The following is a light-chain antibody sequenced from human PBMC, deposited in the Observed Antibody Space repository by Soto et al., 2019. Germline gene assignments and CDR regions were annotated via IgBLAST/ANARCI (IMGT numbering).Light chain of an antibody. CDR3: CSYAGSYTLWV. Sequence: QSALTQPRSVSVSPGQSVTISCTGTSSDVGGYNFVSWYQQYPDKAPKLIIYDVSKRPSGVPDRFSGSKSGNTASLTISGLQAEDEADYYCCSYAGSYTLWVFGGGTKLTVL. CDR2: DVS. CDR1: SSDVGGYNF. J-gene: IGLJ3*02. V-gene: IGLV2-11*01.